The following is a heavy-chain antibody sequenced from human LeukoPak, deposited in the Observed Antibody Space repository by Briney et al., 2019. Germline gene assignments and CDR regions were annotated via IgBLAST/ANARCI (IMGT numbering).Heavy chain of an antibody. CDR2: INAAGDDM. CDR1: GFTFPTYS. Sequence: GGSLRLSCVASGFTFPTYSMAWVRQAPGKGLDWVSSINAAGDDMYYADSVKGRFSISRDNLKNTLYLQMHSLRAEDRAIYYCAKGIFGVIHNGIDVWGQGTAVTVSS. V-gene: IGHV3-23*01. CDR3: AKGIFGVIHNGIDV. J-gene: IGHJ6*02. D-gene: IGHD3-3*01.